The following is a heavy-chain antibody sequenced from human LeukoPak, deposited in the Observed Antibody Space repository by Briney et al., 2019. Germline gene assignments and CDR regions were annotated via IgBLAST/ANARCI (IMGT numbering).Heavy chain of an antibody. V-gene: IGHV3-48*03. Sequence: GGSLRLSCAASGFTFSSYEMNWVRQAPGKGLEWVSYIGTSGSIIYYADSVKGRFTISRDNAKNSLYLQMNSLRAEDTAVYYCARDSGHVDTAMAYDYWGQGTLVTVSS. CDR2: IGTSGSII. CDR1: GFTFSSYE. J-gene: IGHJ4*02. CDR3: ARDSGHVDTAMAYDY. D-gene: IGHD5-18*01.